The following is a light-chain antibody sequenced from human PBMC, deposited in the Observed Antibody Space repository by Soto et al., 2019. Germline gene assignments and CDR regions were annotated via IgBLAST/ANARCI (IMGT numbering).Light chain of an antibody. J-gene: IGKJ5*01. Sequence: EILMTQSPSTLAVSPGETASLSCGASQSAGNFLAWYQQKPGQAPRLLSYYISTRATGIPARFSGSGSGTEFTLTISSLQPEDFATYYCQQYISYPITFGQGTRLEIK. CDR3: QQYISYPIT. CDR1: QSAGNF. CDR2: YIS. V-gene: IGKV3D-15*01.